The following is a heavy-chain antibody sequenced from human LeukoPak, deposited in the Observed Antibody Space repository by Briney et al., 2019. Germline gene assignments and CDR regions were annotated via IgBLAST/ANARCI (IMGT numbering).Heavy chain of an antibody. V-gene: IGHV3-33*01. CDR3: TRCNNDHFDY. CDR2: IAYDGSRA. Sequence: PGGSPRLSCAGSGFTFGGYGMHWFRQTPGKGLEWVAVIAYDGSRAFYADSVKGRFTISRDNSKNTMSVQMDDLRAEDTAVYYCTRCNNDHFDYWGQGTLVTVSS. CDR1: GFTFGGYG. J-gene: IGHJ4*02. D-gene: IGHD1/OR15-1a*01.